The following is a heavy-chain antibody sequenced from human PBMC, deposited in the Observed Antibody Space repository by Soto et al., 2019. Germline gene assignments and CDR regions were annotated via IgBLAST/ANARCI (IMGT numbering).Heavy chain of an antibody. J-gene: IGHJ6*02. CDR2: IIPISGTA. D-gene: IGHD2-2*01. CDR1: GGTFSSYA. V-gene: IGHV1-69*01. Sequence: QVQLVQSGAEVKKPGSSVKVSCKASGGTFSSYAISWVRQAPGQGLEWMGGIIPISGTANYAQKFQGRVMITADESTSTAYMELSSLRSDDTAVYYCARSQGSSTSLELYYYYYYGMDVWGQGTTVTVSS. CDR3: ARSQGSSTSLELYYYYYYGMDV.